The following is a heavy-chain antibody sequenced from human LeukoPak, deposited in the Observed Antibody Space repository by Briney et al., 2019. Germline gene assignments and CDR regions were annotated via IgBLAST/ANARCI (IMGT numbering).Heavy chain of an antibody. J-gene: IGHJ4*02. Sequence: PGGSLRLSCAASGFTFSSYEMNWVRQAPGKGLEWVSYISSSGSTISYADSVKGRFTISRDNAKNSLYLQMNSLRAEDTAVYYCARGPKSYGDYFDYWGQGTLVTVSS. CDR2: ISSSGSTI. D-gene: IGHD4-17*01. CDR1: GFTFSSYE. V-gene: IGHV3-48*03. CDR3: ARGPKSYGDYFDY.